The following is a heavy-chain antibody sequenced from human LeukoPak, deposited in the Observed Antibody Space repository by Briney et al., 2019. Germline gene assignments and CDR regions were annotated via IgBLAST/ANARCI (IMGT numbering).Heavy chain of an antibody. J-gene: IGHJ3*02. CDR2: ISAYNGNT. CDR3: ARDYYDSSGRYLADAFDI. V-gene: IGHV1-18*01. Sequence: GASVKVSCKASGYTFTSYGISWVRQAPGQGLEWMGLISAYNGNTNYAQKLQGRVTMTTDTSTSTAYMELRSLRSDDTAVYYCARDYYDSSGRYLADAFDIWGQGTMVTVSS. D-gene: IGHD3-22*01. CDR1: GYTFTSYG.